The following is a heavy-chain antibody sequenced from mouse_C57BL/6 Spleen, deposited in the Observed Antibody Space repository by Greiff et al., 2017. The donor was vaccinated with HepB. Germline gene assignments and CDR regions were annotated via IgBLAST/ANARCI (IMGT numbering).Heavy chain of an antibody. Sequence: VQLQQPGAELVKPGASVKLSCKASGYTFTSYWMQWVKQRPGQGLEWIGEIDPSDSYTNYNQKFKGKATLTVDTSSSTAYMQLSSLTSEDSAVYYCARNRYRYFDYWGQGTTLTVSS. V-gene: IGHV1-50*01. CDR3: ARNRYRYFDY. J-gene: IGHJ2*01. CDR1: GYTFTSYW. CDR2: IDPSDSYT.